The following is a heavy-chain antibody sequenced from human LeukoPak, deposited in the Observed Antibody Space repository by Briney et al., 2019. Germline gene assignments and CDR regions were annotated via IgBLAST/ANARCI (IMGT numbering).Heavy chain of an antibody. CDR2: IIPIFGTA. J-gene: IGHJ1*01. Sequence: SVKVSCKASGGTFISYAISWVRQAPGQGLEWMGGIIPIFGTANYAQKFQGRVTITADESTSTAYMELSSLRSEDTAVYYCARHSSSWYREYFQHWGQGTLVTVSS. CDR1: GGTFISYA. CDR3: ARHSSSWYREYFQH. V-gene: IGHV1-69*13. D-gene: IGHD6-13*01.